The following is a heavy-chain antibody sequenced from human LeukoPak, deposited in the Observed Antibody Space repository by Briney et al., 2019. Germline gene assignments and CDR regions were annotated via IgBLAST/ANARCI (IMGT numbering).Heavy chain of an antibody. CDR2: IYSGGST. J-gene: IGHJ6*02. V-gene: IGHV3-53*05. D-gene: IGHD3-10*01. CDR1: GFTVSSNY. Sequence: PGGSLRLSCAASGFTVSSNYMSWVRQAPGKGLEWVSVIYSGGSTYYADSVKGRFTISRDNSKNTLYLQMNSLRAEDTAVYYCAKDRGTMVRGVPTYGMDVWGQGTTVTVSS. CDR3: AKDRGTMVRGVPTYGMDV.